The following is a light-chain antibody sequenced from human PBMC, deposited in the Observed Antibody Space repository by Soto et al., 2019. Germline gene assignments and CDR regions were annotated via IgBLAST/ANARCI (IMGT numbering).Light chain of an antibody. J-gene: IGLJ3*02. CDR3: QSYDSSLSGSRV. Sequence: QSVLTQPPSVSGAPGQRVTISCTGSLSNIGAGYDVHWYQQLPGTAPKLLIYGNSNRPSWVPDRFSGSKSGTSASLAITGLQDEDEADYYCQSYDSSLSGSRVFGGGTKLTVL. V-gene: IGLV1-40*01. CDR1: LSNIGAGYD. CDR2: GNS.